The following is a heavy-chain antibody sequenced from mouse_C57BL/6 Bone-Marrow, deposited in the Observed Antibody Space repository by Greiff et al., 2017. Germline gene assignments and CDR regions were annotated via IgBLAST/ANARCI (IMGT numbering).Heavy chain of an antibody. CDR2: IHPNSGST. V-gene: IGHV1-64*01. D-gene: IGHD1-1*01. Sequence: QVQLQQPGAELVKPGASVKLSCKASGYTFTSYWMHWVKQRPGQGLEWIGMIHPNSGSTNYNEKFKSKATLTVDKSSSTAYMQLSSLTSEDTAVYYCASEAYLLLRSPYYVDYWGQGTTLTVSS. CDR1: GYTFTSYW. J-gene: IGHJ2*01. CDR3: ASEAYLLLRSPYYVDY.